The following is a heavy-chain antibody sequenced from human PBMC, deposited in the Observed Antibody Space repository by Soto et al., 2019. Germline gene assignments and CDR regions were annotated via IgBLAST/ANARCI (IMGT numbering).Heavy chain of an antibody. CDR2: ISAYNGGT. CDR3: AIHYGMDV. Sequence: ASVKVSCKASGYTFTGYYMHWVRQAPGQGLEWMGCISAYNGGTNYAQKFQGRVTMTTDTSTSTAYMELRSLRSDDTAVYYCAIHYGMDVWGQGTTVTVSS. V-gene: IGHV1-18*04. CDR1: GYTFTGYY. J-gene: IGHJ6*02.